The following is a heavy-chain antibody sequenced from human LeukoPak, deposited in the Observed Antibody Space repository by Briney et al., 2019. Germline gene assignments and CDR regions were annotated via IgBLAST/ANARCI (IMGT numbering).Heavy chain of an antibody. Sequence: ASVKVSCKASGYTFTGYYMHWVRQATGQGLEWMGWMNPNSGNTGYAQKFQGRVTITRNTSISTAYMELSSLRSEDTAVYYCARSPGVVTVAFDIWGQGTMVTVSS. V-gene: IGHV1-8*03. CDR1: GYTFTGYY. CDR2: MNPNSGNT. D-gene: IGHD3-22*01. J-gene: IGHJ3*02. CDR3: ARSPGVVTVAFDI.